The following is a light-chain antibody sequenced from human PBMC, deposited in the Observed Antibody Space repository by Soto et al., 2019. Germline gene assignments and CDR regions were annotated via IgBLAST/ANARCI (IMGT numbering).Light chain of an antibody. CDR1: ISDVGAYNF. J-gene: IGLJ1*01. Sequence: QSPLTQPASVSGSPGQSITISCTGTISDVGAYNFVSWHQQHPGKAPKLMIYNVYDRPSGISYRFSGSKSGNTASLTISGLQGEDEADYYCSAYTVSRTYVFGTGTKVTAL. CDR3: SAYTVSRTYV. V-gene: IGLV2-14*03. CDR2: NVY.